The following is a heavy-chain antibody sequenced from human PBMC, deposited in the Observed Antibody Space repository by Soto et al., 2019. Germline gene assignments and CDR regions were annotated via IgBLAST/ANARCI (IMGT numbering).Heavy chain of an antibody. CDR2: ISYDGSNK. CDR3: AKDNCISTSCYRLYNWFDP. CDR1: GFTFSSYG. V-gene: IGHV3-30*18. J-gene: IGHJ5*02. D-gene: IGHD2-2*01. Sequence: QVQLVESGGGVVQPGKSLRLSCAASGFTFSSYGMHWVRQAPGKGLEWVAVISYDGSNKYYADSVKGRFTISRDNSKKSLYLKMNSLRAEDTAVYYCAKDNCISTSCYRLYNWFDPWGQGTLVTVSS.